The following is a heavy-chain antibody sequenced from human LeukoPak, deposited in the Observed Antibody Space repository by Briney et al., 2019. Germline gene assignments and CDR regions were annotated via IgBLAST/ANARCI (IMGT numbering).Heavy chain of an antibody. CDR1: GGSFSGYY. V-gene: IGHV4-34*01. CDR3: ARGAYSSSWYVFYYYGMDV. D-gene: IGHD6-13*01. CDR2: INHSGST. J-gene: IGHJ6*02. Sequence: SETLSLTSAVYGGSFSGYYWSWIRQPPGKGLEWIGEINHSGSTNYNPSLKSRVTISVDKSKNQFSLKLSSVTAADTAVYYCARGAYSSSWYVFYYYGMDVWGQGTTVTVSS.